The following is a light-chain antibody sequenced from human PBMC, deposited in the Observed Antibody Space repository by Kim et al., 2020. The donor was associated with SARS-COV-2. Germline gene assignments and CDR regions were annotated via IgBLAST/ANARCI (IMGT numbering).Light chain of an antibody. J-gene: IGKJ2*03. Sequence: WSSGERATLSCRASQSGSSSYLAWYQQKPGQAPRLLIYGASSRATGIPDRFSGSGAGTDVTLTISRLEHEDFAVYYCQQYGSSPYSFGQGTKLEI. CDR3: QQYGSSPYS. V-gene: IGKV3-20*01. CDR2: GAS. CDR1: QSGSSSY.